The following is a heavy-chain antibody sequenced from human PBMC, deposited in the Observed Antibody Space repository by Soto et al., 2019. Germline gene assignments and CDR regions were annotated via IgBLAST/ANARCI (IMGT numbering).Heavy chain of an antibody. CDR3: ASSYDFWSGYYDFDI. CDR2: IYYSGST. CDR1: GGSISSSSYY. V-gene: IGHV4-39*07. J-gene: IGHJ3*02. Sequence: SETLSLTCTVSGGSISSSSYYWGWIRQPPGKGLEWIGSIYYSGSTYYNPSLKSRVTISVDTSKNQFSLKLSSVTAADTAVYDCASSYDFWSGYYDFDIWGQGTRVTVSS. D-gene: IGHD3-3*01.